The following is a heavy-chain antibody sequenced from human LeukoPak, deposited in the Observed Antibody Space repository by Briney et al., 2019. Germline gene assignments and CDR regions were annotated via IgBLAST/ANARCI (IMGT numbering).Heavy chain of an antibody. CDR3: ARFGGATFAQSFFDY. D-gene: IGHD3-16*01. CDR2: IHPGDSDT. J-gene: IGHJ4*02. V-gene: IGHV5-51*01. CDR1: GYMFTNYW. Sequence: GESLKISCKGSGYMFTNYWIGWVRQMPGKGLGWMGIIHPGDSDTRYSPSLQGQVTISADKSISTAYLQWSSLKASDTAMYYCARFGGATFAQSFFDYWGQGTLVTVSS.